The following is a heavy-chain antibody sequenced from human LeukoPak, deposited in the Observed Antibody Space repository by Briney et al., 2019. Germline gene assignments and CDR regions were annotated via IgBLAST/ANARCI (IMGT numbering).Heavy chain of an antibody. J-gene: IGHJ4*02. CDR2: IYYSGST. CDR1: GGSISSGGYY. V-gene: IGHV4-31*03. CDR3: ARASTVVSPFDY. Sequence: SQTLSLTCTVSGGSISSGGYYWSWIRQHPGKGLEWIGYIYYSGSTYYNPSLKSRVTISVDTSKNHFSLNLSSVTAADTAIYYCARASTVVSPFDYWGQGTLVTVSS. D-gene: IGHD2-15*01.